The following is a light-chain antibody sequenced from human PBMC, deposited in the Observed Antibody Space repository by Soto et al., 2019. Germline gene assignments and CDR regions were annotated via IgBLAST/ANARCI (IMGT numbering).Light chain of an antibody. CDR3: QQSSNWPQIT. CDR2: GAS. J-gene: IGKJ5*01. CDR1: QSVSSN. Sequence: IVMTHSRATLCVSPGEKAALSFRASQSVSSNLAWYQQKPVQSPSLLIYGASSRATGIPDRFSGRGSGTDFALTISSLEHEDFAVYYCQQSSNWPQITFGEGTRLEIK. V-gene: IGKV3-11*01.